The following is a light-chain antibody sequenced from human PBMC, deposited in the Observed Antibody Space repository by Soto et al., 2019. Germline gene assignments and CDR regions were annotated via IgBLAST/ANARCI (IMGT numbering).Light chain of an antibody. CDR1: SSDVGGYTS. CDR2: EVT. J-gene: IGLJ2*01. Sequence: QSALTQPPSASGSPGQSITISCTGASSDVGGYTSVSWYQQHPGKAPKLIIYEVTKRPSGVPHRFSGSRSGNTASLTVSGLQTEDEAYYYCSSSAGNNHNLFGSGTKLTVL. CDR3: SSSAGNNHNL. V-gene: IGLV2-8*01.